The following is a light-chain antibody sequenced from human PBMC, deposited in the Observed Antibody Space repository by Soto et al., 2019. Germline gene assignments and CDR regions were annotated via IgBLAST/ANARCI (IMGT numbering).Light chain of an antibody. CDR1: SSDVGGYNY. J-gene: IGLJ2*01. V-gene: IGLV2-14*01. Sequence: QSVLTQPASVSGSPGQSITISCTGTSSDVGGYNYVSWYQQHPGKAPKLMIYEVSNRPSGVSNRFSGSKSGNTASLTISGLQAEYEADYYCSSYTSSSTPVVFGGGTKLTFL. CDR2: EVS. CDR3: SSYTSSSTPVV.